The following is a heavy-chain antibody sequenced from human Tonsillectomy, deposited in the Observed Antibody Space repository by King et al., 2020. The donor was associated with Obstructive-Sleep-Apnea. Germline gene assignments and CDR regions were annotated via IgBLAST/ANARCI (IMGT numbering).Heavy chain of an antibody. V-gene: IGHV4-38-2*02. CDR3: ARGDSLPDY. D-gene: IGHD3-22*01. CDR1: GYSISSGYY. CDR2: IYHSGCP. J-gene: IGHJ4*02. Sequence: VQLQESGPGLVKPSETLSLTCTFSGYSISSGYYWGWILLPPGKGLEWIGSIYHSGCPSYNPSLKSLVTISLDTSKNQFSLTLSSVTAADTAVYYCARGDSLPDYWGQGTLVTVSS.